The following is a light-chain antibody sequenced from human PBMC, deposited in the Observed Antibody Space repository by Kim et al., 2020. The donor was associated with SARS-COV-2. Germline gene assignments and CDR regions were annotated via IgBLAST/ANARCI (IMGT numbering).Light chain of an antibody. CDR2: EVS. CDR3: SSFAGSNHVV. J-gene: IGLJ2*01. Sequence: GQSVALSCTGPSSDVGGYNYVSWYQQHPGKAPRLMIFEVSKRPSGVPDRFSGSKSGNTASLTVSGLQAEDEADYYCSSFAGSNHVVFGGGTQLTVL. CDR1: SSDVGGYNY. V-gene: IGLV2-8*01.